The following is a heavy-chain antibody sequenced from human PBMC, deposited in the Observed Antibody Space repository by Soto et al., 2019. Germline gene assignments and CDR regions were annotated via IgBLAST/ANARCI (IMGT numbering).Heavy chain of an antibody. CDR2: ISGSGSTI. Sequence: GSLRLSCAASGFTFSSYAVSWVRQAPGKGPEWISSISGSGSTIYYADSVKGRFTISRDNSKNTLYLQMSSLRAEDTAVYYCAKVFYYYDSSGYYYFDYWGQGTLVTVSS. V-gene: IGHV3-23*01. D-gene: IGHD3-22*01. J-gene: IGHJ4*02. CDR3: AKVFYYYDSSGYYYFDY. CDR1: GFTFSSYA.